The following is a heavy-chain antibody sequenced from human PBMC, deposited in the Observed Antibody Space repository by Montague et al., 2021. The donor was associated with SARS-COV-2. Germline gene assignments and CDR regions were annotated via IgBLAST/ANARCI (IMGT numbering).Heavy chain of an antibody. D-gene: IGHD4-23*01. CDR1: GGSISSYY. CDR3: VGGGGNSADYDSYAMDV. J-gene: IGHJ6*02. CDR2: IYYSGRT. Sequence: SETLSLTCTVSGGSISSYYWSWIRQSPGKGLEWIGYIYYSGRTNYNPSLKSRVAISVDTSKNQFSLKMISVIATDTAVYYCVGGGGNSADYDSYAMDVWGQGTTVTVSS. V-gene: IGHV4-59*01.